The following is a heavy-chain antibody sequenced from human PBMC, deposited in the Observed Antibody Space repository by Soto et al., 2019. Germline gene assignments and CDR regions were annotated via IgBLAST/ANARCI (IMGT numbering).Heavy chain of an antibody. V-gene: IGHV3-21*01. Sequence: EVQLVESGGGLVKPGGSLRLSCAASGFTFSSYAMTWVRQAPGKGLEWLSSISSGSSSIYYADSVRGRFTISRDNAKNSLYLHMNSLRAEDTAVYYCARGAGSGGSAYWYFDLWGRGSLVTVSS. J-gene: IGHJ2*01. D-gene: IGHD6-19*01. CDR2: ISSGSSSI. CDR1: GFTFSSYA. CDR3: ARGAGSGGSAYWYFDL.